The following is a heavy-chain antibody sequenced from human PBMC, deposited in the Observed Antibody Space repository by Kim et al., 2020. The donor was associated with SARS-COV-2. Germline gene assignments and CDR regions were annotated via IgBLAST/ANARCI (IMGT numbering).Heavy chain of an antibody. V-gene: IGHV3-30*02. J-gene: IGHJ4*02. CDR3: AKDQGLLRYFVGY. Sequence: YADSVKGRFTISRDNSKNTLYLQMNSLRAEDTAVYYCAKDQGLLRYFVGYWGQGTLVTVSS. D-gene: IGHD3-16*02.